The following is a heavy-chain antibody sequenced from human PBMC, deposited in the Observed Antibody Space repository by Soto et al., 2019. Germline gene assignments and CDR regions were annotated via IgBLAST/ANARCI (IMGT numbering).Heavy chain of an antibody. D-gene: IGHD5-18*01. J-gene: IGHJ5*02. CDR3: ARHGGGYSYGSWFDP. Sequence: GESLKISCKGSGYSFTSYWISWVRQMPGKGLEWMGRIDPSDSYTNYSPSFQGHVTISADKSVNTAYLQWSSLKASDNAMYYCARHGGGYSYGSWFDPWGQGTLVTVSS. CDR1: GYSFTSYW. V-gene: IGHV5-10-1*01. CDR2: IDPSDSYT.